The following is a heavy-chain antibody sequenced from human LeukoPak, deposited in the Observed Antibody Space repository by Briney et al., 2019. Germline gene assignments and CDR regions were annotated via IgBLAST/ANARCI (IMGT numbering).Heavy chain of an antibody. CDR1: GGSISSLY. CDR3: ARHSGLGAYNWFDP. D-gene: IGHD1-26*01. V-gene: IGHV4-59*08. Sequence: PSETLSLTCSVSGGSISSLYWSWIRQPPGKGLEWIGYIYYTGSTNYNPSLKSRVTISVDTSKNQFSLKLSSVTAADTAVYYCARHSGLGAYNWFDPWGQGTLVTVSS. CDR2: IYYTGST. J-gene: IGHJ5*02.